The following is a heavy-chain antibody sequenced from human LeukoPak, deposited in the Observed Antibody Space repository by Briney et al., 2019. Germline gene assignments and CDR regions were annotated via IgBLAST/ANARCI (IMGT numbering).Heavy chain of an antibody. CDR1: GGSISSYY. Sequence: ASETLSLTCTVSGGSISSYYWSWIRQPPGKGLEWIGYIYYSGSTNYNPSLKSRVTISVDTSKNQFSLKLSSVTAADTAVHYCARDQMGAEYFQHWGQGTLVTVSS. CDR2: IYYSGST. J-gene: IGHJ1*01. CDR3: ARDQMGAEYFQH. D-gene: IGHD5-24*01. V-gene: IGHV4-59*01.